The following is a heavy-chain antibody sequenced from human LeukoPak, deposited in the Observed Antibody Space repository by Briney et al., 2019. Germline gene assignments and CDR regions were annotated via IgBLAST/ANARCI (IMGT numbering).Heavy chain of an antibody. V-gene: IGHV3-23*01. CDR3: ASWAYQLANGDY. CDR2: IRGSGGST. J-gene: IGHJ4*02. D-gene: IGHD2-2*01. CDR1: GFTFSIYA. Sequence: GGSLRLSCAASGFTFSIYAMSWVRQAPGKGLEWVSAIRGSGGSTYYADSVKGRSTISGDNSKNTLYLQMNSLSAEDTAVYYCASWAYQLANGDYWGQGTLVTVSS.